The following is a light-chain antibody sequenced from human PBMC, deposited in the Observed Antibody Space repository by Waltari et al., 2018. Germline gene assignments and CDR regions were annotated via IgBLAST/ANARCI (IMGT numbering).Light chain of an antibody. V-gene: IGKV3-20*01. J-gene: IGKJ1*01. CDR3: QHYVRLPAT. CDR2: DTS. CDR1: QSVTRAL. Sequence: EILLTQSPGNLSLSPGERATLSCRASQSVTRALAWYQQKPGQAPRLLIYDTSKRATGIPDSFSGSGSGTDFSRTFSRLEPEDFAVYYCQHYVRLPATFGQGTKVEIK.